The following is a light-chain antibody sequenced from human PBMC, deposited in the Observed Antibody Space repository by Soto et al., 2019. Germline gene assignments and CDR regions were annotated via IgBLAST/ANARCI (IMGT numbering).Light chain of an antibody. CDR2: WAS. CDR3: QQYESTPPT. V-gene: IGKV4-1*01. J-gene: IGKJ2*01. CDR1: QSVLYSSNNKNY. Sequence: DIVMTQSPDSLAVSLGERATINCKSSQSVLYSSNNKNYFAWYQQRPGQPPKLLIYWASTRESGVPDRFRGSGSGTDFTLTITSLQAADVAVYYCQQYESTPPTFGQGTKLEIK.